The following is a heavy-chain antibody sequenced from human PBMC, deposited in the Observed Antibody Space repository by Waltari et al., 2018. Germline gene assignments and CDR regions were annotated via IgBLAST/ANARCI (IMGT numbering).Heavy chain of an antibody. CDR3: ATLLSRWFGEPENY. CDR2: FDPENGET. V-gene: IGHV1-24*01. D-gene: IGHD3-10*01. J-gene: IGHJ4*02. Sequence: QVHLVQSGAEVKKPGASVKVSCKVSGSSLRELSMPWVRQAPGKGLEWIGGFDPENGETIYAQKFQGRVTMTEDTSTDTAYMELSSLRSEDTAVFYCATLLSRWFGEPENYWGQGTLVTVSS. CDR1: GSSLRELS.